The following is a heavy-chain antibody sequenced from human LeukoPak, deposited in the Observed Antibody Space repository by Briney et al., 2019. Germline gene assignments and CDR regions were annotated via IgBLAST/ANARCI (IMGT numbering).Heavy chain of an antibody. J-gene: IGHJ4*02. CDR3: ARLPGIAVAGTSYYFDD. CDR1: GYSFTSYW. Sequence: GESLKISCKGSGYSFTSYWIGWVRRMPGKGLEWMGIIYPGDSDTNYSPSFQGHVTISVDKSISTAYLQWSSLKASDTAIYYCARLPGIAVAGTSYYFDDWGQGTLVTVSS. CDR2: IYPGDSDT. D-gene: IGHD6-19*01. V-gene: IGHV5-51*01.